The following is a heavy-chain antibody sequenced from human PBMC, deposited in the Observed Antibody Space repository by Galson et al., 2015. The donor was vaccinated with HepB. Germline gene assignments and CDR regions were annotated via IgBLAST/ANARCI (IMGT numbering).Heavy chain of an antibody. D-gene: IGHD5-18*01. CDR1: GFTFSGSA. J-gene: IGHJ4*02. CDR3: TVTWIQLWSSGAYFV. CDR2: IRSKANSYAT. V-gene: IGHV3-73*01. Sequence: SLRLSCAASGFTFSGSAMHWVRQASGKGLEWVGRIRSKANSYATAYAASVKGRFTISRDDSKNTAYLQMNSLKTEDTAVHYCTVTWIQLWSSGAYFVWGQGTLVTVSS.